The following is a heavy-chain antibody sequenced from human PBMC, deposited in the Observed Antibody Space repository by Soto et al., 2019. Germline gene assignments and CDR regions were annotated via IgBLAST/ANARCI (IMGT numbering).Heavy chain of an antibody. J-gene: IGHJ4*02. V-gene: IGHV1-69*02. CDR3: ARGPLVVLNYFES. Sequence: QVQLVQSGTEVKKPGSSVKVSCKASGGTFRNYPINWVRQAPGQGLEWMGSIFPLTDIPDYAQNFQARLTISADKPTSTAYMEFSSLTSDDTAMYFCARGPLVVLNYFESWGQGTLVTVSS. CDR1: GGTFRNYP. CDR2: IFPLTDIP.